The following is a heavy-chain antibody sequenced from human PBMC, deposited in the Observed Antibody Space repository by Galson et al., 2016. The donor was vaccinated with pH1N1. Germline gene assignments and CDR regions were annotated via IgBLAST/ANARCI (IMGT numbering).Heavy chain of an antibody. J-gene: IGHJ5*02. CDR3: AIGVAAASRFDL. CDR1: GGSMRSSDHY. Sequence: ETLSLTCSVSGGSMRSSDHYWAWVRQPPGKGLEWIGSVFHRGTTYYDLSLKSRVTISIDTSNKRFSLKVTSVSAADAAVYYCAIGVAAASRFDLWGQGSLVAVSS. D-gene: IGHD6-13*01. V-gene: IGHV4-39*01. CDR2: VFHRGTT.